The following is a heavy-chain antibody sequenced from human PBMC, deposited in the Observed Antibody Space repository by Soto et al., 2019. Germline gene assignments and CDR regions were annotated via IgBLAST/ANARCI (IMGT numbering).Heavy chain of an antibody. D-gene: IGHD3-3*01. V-gene: IGHV1-8*01. CDR3: ARARTIGFEAVWFDP. Sequence: ASVKVSCKASGYTFTSYDINWVRQATGQGLEWMGWMNPNSGNTGYAQKFQGRVTMTRNTSISTAYMDLSSLRSEDTAVYYCARARTIGFEAVWFDPWGQGTLVTVSS. CDR2: MNPNSGNT. J-gene: IGHJ5*02. CDR1: GYTFTSYD.